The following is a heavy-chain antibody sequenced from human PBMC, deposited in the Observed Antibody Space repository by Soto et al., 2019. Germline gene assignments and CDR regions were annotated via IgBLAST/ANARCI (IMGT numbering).Heavy chain of an antibody. CDR3: AKDSNKYSSSLRGRYFDY. J-gene: IGHJ4*02. V-gene: IGHV3-23*01. CDR2: TSGGGSNT. CDR1: GFPFSSYV. Sequence: PGGSLRLSCAASGFPFSSYVMSWVRQAPGKGLEWVSGTSGGGSNTFYADCVKGRFTISRDNSKNTLLLQMNSLGAEDTAVYYCAKDSNKYSSSLRGRYFDYWGQGIGVTVSS. D-gene: IGHD4-4*01.